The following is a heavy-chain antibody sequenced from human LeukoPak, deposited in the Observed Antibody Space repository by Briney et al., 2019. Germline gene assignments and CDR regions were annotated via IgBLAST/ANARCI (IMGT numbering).Heavy chain of an antibody. CDR3: ARCRGVIIKNYYYGMDV. J-gene: IGHJ6*04. CDR1: GGTFSSYA. V-gene: IGHV1-69*06. CDR2: IIPIFGTA. Sequence: GASVKVSCKASGGTFSSYAISWVRQAPGQGLEWMGGIIPIFGTANYAQKFQGRVTITADKSTSTAYMELSSLRSEDTAVYYCARCRGVIIKNYYYGMDVWGKGTTVTVSS. D-gene: IGHD3-10*01.